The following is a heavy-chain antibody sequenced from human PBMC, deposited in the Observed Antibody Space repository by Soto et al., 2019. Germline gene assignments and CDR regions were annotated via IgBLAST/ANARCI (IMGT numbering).Heavy chain of an antibody. Sequence: SETLSLTCAVSGGSISSSNWWSWVRQPPGKGLEWIGEIYHSGSTNYNPSLKSRVTISVDKSKNQFSLKLSSVTAADTAVYYCARARVVVVAAEDYYYGMDVWGQGTTVT. CDR3: ARARVVVVAAEDYYYGMDV. CDR2: IYHSGST. D-gene: IGHD2-15*01. V-gene: IGHV4-4*02. CDR1: GGSISSSNW. J-gene: IGHJ6*02.